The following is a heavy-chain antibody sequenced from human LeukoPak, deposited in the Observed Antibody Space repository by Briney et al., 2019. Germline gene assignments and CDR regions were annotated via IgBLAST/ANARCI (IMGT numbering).Heavy chain of an antibody. CDR3: ARSDYGDYVAYYYGMDV. D-gene: IGHD4-17*01. J-gene: IGHJ6*02. Sequence: PSETLSLTCTVSGGSISSYYWSWIRQPPGKGLEWIGYIYYSGSTNYNPSLKSRVTISVDTSKNQFSLKLSSVTAVDTAVYYCARSDYGDYVAYYYGMDVWGQGTTVTVSS. V-gene: IGHV4-59*01. CDR2: IYYSGST. CDR1: GGSISSYY.